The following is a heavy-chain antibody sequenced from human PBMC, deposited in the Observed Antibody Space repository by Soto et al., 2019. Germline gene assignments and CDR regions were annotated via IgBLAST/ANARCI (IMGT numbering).Heavy chain of an antibody. J-gene: IGHJ4*02. D-gene: IGHD5-12*01. CDR3: AREGFSGYEALDY. CDR2: IAYTGIT. CDR1: GGPIRSYY. Sequence: SETLSLTCIVSGGPIRSYYLSWVRQAPGKGLEWIAYIAYTGITGYNPSLRSRVTISGDTSQNVFSLKMTSVTAADTAVYYCAREGFSGYEALDYWGQGILVTVSS. V-gene: IGHV4-59*01.